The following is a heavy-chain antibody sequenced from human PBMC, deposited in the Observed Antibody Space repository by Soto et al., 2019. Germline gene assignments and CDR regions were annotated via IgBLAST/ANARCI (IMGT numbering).Heavy chain of an antibody. J-gene: IGHJ5*02. D-gene: IGHD1-7*01. V-gene: IGHV3-23*01. Sequence: GGSLRLSCAASGFTFSSYAMSWVRQAPGKGLEWVSAISGSGGSTYYADSVKGRFTISRDNSKNTLYLQMNSLRAEDTAVYYCAKAPIITGTTYNWFDPWGQGTLVTVSS. CDR2: ISGSGGST. CDR3: AKAPIITGTTYNWFDP. CDR1: GFTFSSYA.